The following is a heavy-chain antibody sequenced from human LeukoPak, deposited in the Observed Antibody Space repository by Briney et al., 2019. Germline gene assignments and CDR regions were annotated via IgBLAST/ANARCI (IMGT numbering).Heavy chain of an antibody. V-gene: IGHV1-8*02. CDR3: ARGYSPSMRTTGNDY. CDR1: GYTFTGYY. Sequence: GASVKVSCKASGYTFTGYYMHWVRQAPGQGLEWMGWMNPNSGNTGYAQKFQGRVTMTRDTSMNTAYMELHSLRSEDTAVYYCARGYSPSMRTTGNDYWGQGTLVTVFS. J-gene: IGHJ4*02. CDR2: MNPNSGNT. D-gene: IGHD1-1*01.